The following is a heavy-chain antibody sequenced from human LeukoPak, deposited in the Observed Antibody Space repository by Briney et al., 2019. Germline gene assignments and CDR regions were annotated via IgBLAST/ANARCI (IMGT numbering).Heavy chain of an antibody. Sequence: PGRSLRLSCAASGFTFSSYWMHWVRQAPGKGLVWVSRINSDGSSTSYADSVKGRFTISRDNAKNTLYLQMNSLRAEDTAVYYCARREWTMDDAFDIWGQGTMVTVSS. D-gene: IGHD4/OR15-4a*01. CDR2: INSDGSST. J-gene: IGHJ3*02. CDR3: ARREWTMDDAFDI. CDR1: GFTFSSYW. V-gene: IGHV3-74*01.